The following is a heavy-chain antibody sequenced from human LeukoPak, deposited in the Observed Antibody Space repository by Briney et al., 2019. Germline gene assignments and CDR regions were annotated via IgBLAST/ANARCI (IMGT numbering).Heavy chain of an antibody. V-gene: IGHV4-38-2*01. CDR1: GYSINSGYY. CDR3: ARAASIAVASPGTFDY. J-gene: IGHJ4*02. Sequence: PSETLSLTCGVSGYSINSGYYWGWIRQPPGKGLEWIGSIYHSGSTNYNPSLKSRVTISVDTSKNQFSLKLTSVTAADTAVYYCARAASIAVASPGTFDYWGQGTLVTVSS. CDR2: IYHSGST. D-gene: IGHD6-19*01.